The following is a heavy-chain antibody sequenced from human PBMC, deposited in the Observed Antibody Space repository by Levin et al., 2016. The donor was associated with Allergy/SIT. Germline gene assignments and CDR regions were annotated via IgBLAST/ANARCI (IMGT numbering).Heavy chain of an antibody. J-gene: IGHJ6*03. CDR2: IYNSGSSGTT. Sequence: SETLSLTCTVSGGSISSYYWSWIRQTPGKGLEWIGYIYNSGSSGTTNYNPSLKSRVTILLDRSKSQLSLTMTSVTAADTAVYYCSRDGRRGSGRSYMDVWGRGTTVTVSS. D-gene: IGHD1-26*01. CDR1: GGSISSYY. V-gene: IGHV4-59*13. CDR3: SRDGRRGSGRSYMDV.